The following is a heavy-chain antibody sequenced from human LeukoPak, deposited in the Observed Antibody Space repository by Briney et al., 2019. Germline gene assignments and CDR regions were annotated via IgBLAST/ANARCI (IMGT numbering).Heavy chain of an antibody. CDR1: GYTFTAYY. Sequence: GASVKVSCKASGYTFTAYYMHWVRQAPGQGLEWMGWINLNSGGTNYAQKFQGRVTMTRDTSISAAYMELSRLGSDDTAVYYCARVAGGVWYYFDFWGQGTLVTVSS. CDR2: INLNSGGT. D-gene: IGHD2-8*02. J-gene: IGHJ4*02. CDR3: ARVAGGVWYYFDF. V-gene: IGHV1-2*02.